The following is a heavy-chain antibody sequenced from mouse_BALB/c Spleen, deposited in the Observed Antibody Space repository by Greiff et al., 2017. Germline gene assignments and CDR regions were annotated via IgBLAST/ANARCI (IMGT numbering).Heavy chain of an antibody. V-gene: IGHV5-6-5*01. CDR3: AREIYYGSGCDYAMDY. J-gene: IGHJ4*01. CDR1: GFTFSSYA. D-gene: IGHD1-1*01. CDR2: ISSGART. Sequence: EVKLVESGGGLVKPGGSLKLSCAASGFTFSSYAMPWVRQTPEKRLEWVASISSGARTYYPDSVKGRFTISRDNDRNSLYLQMSSLRSEDTAMYYCAREIYYGSGCDYAMDYWGQGTSVTVSS.